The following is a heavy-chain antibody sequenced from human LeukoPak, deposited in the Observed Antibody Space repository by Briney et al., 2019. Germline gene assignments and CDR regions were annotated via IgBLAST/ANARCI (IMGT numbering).Heavy chain of an antibody. D-gene: IGHD3-10*01. J-gene: IGHJ4*02. V-gene: IGHV3-30*02. Sequence: GGSLRLSCAASGFTFSSYWMSWVSQAPGKGLEWVAFIHYDGARSYYADSVKGRFTISRDNSRNTLYLQMNSLRPEDTAVYYCAKAIWVAATSSWFCLDYWGQGTLVTVSS. CDR3: AKAIWVAATSSWFCLDY. CDR2: IHYDGARS. CDR1: GFTFSSYW.